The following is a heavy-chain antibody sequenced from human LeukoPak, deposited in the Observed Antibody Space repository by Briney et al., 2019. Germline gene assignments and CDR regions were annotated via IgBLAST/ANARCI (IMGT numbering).Heavy chain of an antibody. CDR1: GFTFSTYS. J-gene: IGHJ4*02. Sequence: GGSLRLSCAASGFTFSTYSMNWVRPAPGKGREWVSSISSGSTYIYYADSVKGRFTISRDNAKNSLYLQMNSLRAEDTAVYYCASAGHYYDSTGYSFDYWGQGTLVTVSS. CDR3: ASAGHYYDSTGYSFDY. CDR2: ISSGSTYI. V-gene: IGHV3-21*01. D-gene: IGHD3-22*01.